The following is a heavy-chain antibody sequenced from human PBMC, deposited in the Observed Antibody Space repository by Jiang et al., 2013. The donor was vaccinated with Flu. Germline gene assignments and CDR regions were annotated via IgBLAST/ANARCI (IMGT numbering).Heavy chain of an antibody. CDR3: TRDSAYYDYVWGSYRPYYFDY. V-gene: IGHV3-49*03. D-gene: IGHD3-16*02. CDR1: GFTFGDYA. Sequence: QLVESGGGLVQPGRSLRLSCTASGFTFGDYAMSWFRQAPGKGLEWVGFIRSKAYGGTTEYAASVKGRFTISRDDSKSIAYLQMNSLKTEDTAVYYCTRDSAYYDYVWGSYRPYYFDYWGQGTLVTVSS. J-gene: IGHJ4*02. CDR2: IRSKAYGGTT.